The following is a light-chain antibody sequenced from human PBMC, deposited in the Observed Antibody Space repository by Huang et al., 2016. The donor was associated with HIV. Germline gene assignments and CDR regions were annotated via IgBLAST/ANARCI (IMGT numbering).Light chain of an antibody. CDR3: QQYYNTPLT. CDR2: WAS. J-gene: IGKJ2*01. V-gene: IGKV4-1*01. Sequence: DIVMTQSPDSLAVSLGERATINCKSSQSLLYSSNNKNYLAWYQQKPGQPPKLLIYWASTRDCGVPDRFTGSGSGTVFTLTISSLQAEDVAIYYCQQYYNTPLTFGQGTKLVIK. CDR1: QSLLYSSNNKNY.